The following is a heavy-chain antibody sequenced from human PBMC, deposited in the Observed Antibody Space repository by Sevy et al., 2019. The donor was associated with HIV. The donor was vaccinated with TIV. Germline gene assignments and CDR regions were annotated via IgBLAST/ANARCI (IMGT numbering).Heavy chain of an antibody. CDR3: ARADHGDYVGWFDP. CDR1: GGTVSSGSYY. J-gene: IGHJ5*02. Sequence: SETLSLTCTVSGGTVSSGSYYWSWIRQPPGKGLQWIGYIYYSGSTNYNPPLNSRVTISLGTSKNHFSLKLRSVTAADTAVYYCARADHGDYVGWFDPWGQGTLVTVSS. CDR2: IYYSGST. V-gene: IGHV4-61*03. D-gene: IGHD4-17*01.